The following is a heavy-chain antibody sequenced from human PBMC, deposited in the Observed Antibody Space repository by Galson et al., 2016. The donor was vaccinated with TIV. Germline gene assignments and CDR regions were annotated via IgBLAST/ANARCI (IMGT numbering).Heavy chain of an antibody. J-gene: IGHJ4*02. CDR1: GNSLNELV. CDR2: FDPEVSKT. Sequence: SVKVSCKVPGNSLNELVIHWVRQAPGKGLEWMGGFDPEVSKTVYAQMLQGRVTMAADTSRNTAYMELGSLRFEDTAVYHCATVAWFPGLSLDNWGQGTLVTVSS. CDR3: ATVAWFPGLSLDN. V-gene: IGHV1-24*01. D-gene: IGHD2/OR15-2a*01.